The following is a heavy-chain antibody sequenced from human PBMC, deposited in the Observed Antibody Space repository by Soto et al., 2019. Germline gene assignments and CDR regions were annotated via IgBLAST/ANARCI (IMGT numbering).Heavy chain of an antibody. V-gene: IGHV4-31*03. CDR1: GGSISSGGYY. Sequence: QVQLLESGPGLVKASQTLSLTCSISGGSISSGGYYWSWVRQRPGKGLEWIGYIYFNENTYYNPSLQTRVTISAGTSKSQFSLRLSSVTAADAAVYYCARQITMVRGIDFWGPGISVSVSS. D-gene: IGHD3-10*01. J-gene: IGHJ4*02. CDR2: IYFNENT. CDR3: ARQITMVRGIDF.